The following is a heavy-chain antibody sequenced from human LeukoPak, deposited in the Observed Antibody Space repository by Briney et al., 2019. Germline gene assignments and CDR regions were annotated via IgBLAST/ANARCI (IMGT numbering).Heavy chain of an antibody. CDR2: INTYNGNT. Sequence: VASVTVSCKASGYTFTSYGITWVRQAPGQGLEWMGWINTYNGNTNYVQKLQGRVTMTTDTSTSTAYMELRSLRSDDTALYYCARNSHGYSSGWLQFNFDYWGQGTLVTVSS. CDR3: ARNSHGYSSGWLQFNFDY. D-gene: IGHD6-19*01. J-gene: IGHJ4*02. CDR1: GYTFTSYG. V-gene: IGHV1-18*01.